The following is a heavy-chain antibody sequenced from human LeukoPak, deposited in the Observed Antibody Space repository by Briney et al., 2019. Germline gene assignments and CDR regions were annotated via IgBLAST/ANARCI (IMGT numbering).Heavy chain of an antibody. Sequence: GASVKVSCKASGNTFTDYFIHWVRQAPGQGLEWMGWVNPNSGGTNYAQKFQGRVTMTRDTSISTTYMELSSLRSDDTAMYYCASLDAFDMWGQGTMVTVSS. CDR3: ASLDAFDM. J-gene: IGHJ3*02. CDR1: GNTFTDYF. CDR2: VNPNSGGT. V-gene: IGHV1-2*02.